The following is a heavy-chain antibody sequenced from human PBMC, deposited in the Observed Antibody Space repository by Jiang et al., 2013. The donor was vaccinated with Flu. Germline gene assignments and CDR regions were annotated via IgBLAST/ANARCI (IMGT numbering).Heavy chain of an antibody. CDR2: INAGNGNT. CDR3: ARVGRCSGGSCYFPHGMDV. D-gene: IGHD2-15*01. Sequence: GAEVKKPGASVKVSCKASGYTFTSYAMHWVRQAPGQRLEWMGWINAGNGNTKYSQKFQGRVTITRDTSASTAYMELSSLRSEDTAVYYCARVGRCSGGSCYFPHGMDVWGKGTTVTVSS. V-gene: IGHV1-3*01. CDR1: GYTFTSYA. J-gene: IGHJ6*04.